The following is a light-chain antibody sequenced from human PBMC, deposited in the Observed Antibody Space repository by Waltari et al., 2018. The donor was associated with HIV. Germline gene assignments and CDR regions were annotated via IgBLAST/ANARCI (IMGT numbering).Light chain of an antibody. CDR2: DAS. Sequence: EIVLTQSPATLSFSPGESATLSCRASQSVSSYLAWYQQKPGQAPRPLIYDASNRATGIPARFSGSGSGTDFTLTISSLEPEDFAGYYCQQGSNWPRTFGQGTKLEIK. V-gene: IGKV3-11*01. CDR3: QQGSNWPRT. CDR1: QSVSSY. J-gene: IGKJ2*01.